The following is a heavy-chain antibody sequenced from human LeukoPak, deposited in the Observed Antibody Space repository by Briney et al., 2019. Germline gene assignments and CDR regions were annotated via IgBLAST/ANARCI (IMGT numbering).Heavy chain of an antibody. J-gene: IGHJ4*02. V-gene: IGHV1-18*01. Sequence: ASVKLSCKASGYTFTSYGISWVRQAPGQGLEWMGWISAYNGNTNYAQKLQGRVTMTTDTSTSTAYMELRSLRSDDTAVYYCAAIVNSGWYRYFDYWGQGTLVTVSS. CDR3: AAIVNSGWYRYFDY. CDR1: GYTFTSYG. D-gene: IGHD6-19*01. CDR2: ISAYNGNT.